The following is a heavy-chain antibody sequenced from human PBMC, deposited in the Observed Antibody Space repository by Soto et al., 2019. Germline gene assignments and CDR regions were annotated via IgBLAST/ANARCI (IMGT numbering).Heavy chain of an antibody. CDR2: IYPGDSDT. CDR1: GYSFTSYW. Sequence: PGESLKISCNGSGYSFTSYWIGWVRPMPGKGVEWMGIIYPGDSDTRYSPSFQGQVTISADKSISTAYLQWSSLKASDTAMYYCARLGEKGTVAAHYWGQGTLVTVSS. J-gene: IGHJ4*02. V-gene: IGHV5-51*01. CDR3: ARLGEKGTVAAHY. D-gene: IGHD6-19*01.